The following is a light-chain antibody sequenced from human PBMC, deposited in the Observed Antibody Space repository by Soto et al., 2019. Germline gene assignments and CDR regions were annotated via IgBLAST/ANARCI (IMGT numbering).Light chain of an antibody. V-gene: IGKV1-9*01. CDR1: QDIRSS. CDR2: TVS. Sequence: DIQLTQSPSFLSASVGDXXXITXXASQDIRSSLAWYQQKPGKAPNLLIYTVSTLQSGVPSRFSGSRSGTEFTLTISSLQPXXXXXXXXXXXXXSPFTFGGGTKVEI. CDR3: XXXXXSPFT. J-gene: IGKJ4*01.